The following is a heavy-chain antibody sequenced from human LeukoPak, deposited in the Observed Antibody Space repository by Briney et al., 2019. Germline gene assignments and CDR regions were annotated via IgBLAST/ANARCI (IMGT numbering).Heavy chain of an antibody. CDR2: TYHSGST. V-gene: IGHV4-30-2*01. CDR1: GGSISSGGYY. Sequence: TLSLTCTVSGGSISSGGYYWSWIRQPPGKGLEWIGYTYHSGSTYYNPSLKSRVTISVDRSKNQFSLKLSSVTAADTAVYYCARVFWSGSRFDPWGQGTLVTVSS. D-gene: IGHD3-3*01. J-gene: IGHJ5*02. CDR3: ARVFWSGSRFDP.